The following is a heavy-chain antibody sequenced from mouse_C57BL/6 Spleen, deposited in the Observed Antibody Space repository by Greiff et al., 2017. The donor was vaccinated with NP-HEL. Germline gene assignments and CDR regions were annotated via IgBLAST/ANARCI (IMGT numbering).Heavy chain of an antibody. Sequence: VQLQQSGPELVKPGASVKISCKASGYAFSSSWMNWVKQRPGTGLEWIGRIYPGDGDTNYNGKFKGKATLTADKSSSTAYMQLSSLTSEDSAVYFCARDNYYCSSYGAMDYWGQGTSVTVAS. CDR3: ARDNYYCSSYGAMDY. CDR2: IYPGDGDT. J-gene: IGHJ4*01. V-gene: IGHV1-82*01. CDR1: GYAFSSSW. D-gene: IGHD1-1*01.